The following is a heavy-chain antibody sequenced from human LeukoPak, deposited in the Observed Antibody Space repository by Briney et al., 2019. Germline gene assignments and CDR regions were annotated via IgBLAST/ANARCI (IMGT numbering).Heavy chain of an antibody. J-gene: IGHJ4*02. CDR3: AKDGYTEWLGLYYFDY. CDR1: GFTVSSNY. D-gene: IGHD6-19*01. Sequence: GGSLRLSCAASGFTVSSNYMSWVRQAPGKGLEWVSGISGSGGRTYYADSVKGRFTIPRDNSKNTLYLQMNSLRAEDTAVYYCAKDGYTEWLGLYYFDYWGQGTLVTVSS. V-gene: IGHV3-23*01. CDR2: ISGSGGRT.